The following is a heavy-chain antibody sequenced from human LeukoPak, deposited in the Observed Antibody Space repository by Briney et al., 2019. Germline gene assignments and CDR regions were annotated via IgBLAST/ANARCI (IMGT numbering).Heavy chain of an antibody. CDR2: IYYSGST. V-gene: IGHV4-59*08. J-gene: IGHJ5*02. Sequence: SETLSLTCTVSGGSISSYYWSWIRQPPGKGLEWIGYIYYSGSTNYNPSLKSRVTISVDTSKNQFSLKLSSVTAADTAVYYCARGPAAIGWFDPWGQGTLVTVSS. D-gene: IGHD2-2*02. CDR3: ARGPAAIGWFDP. CDR1: GGSISSYY.